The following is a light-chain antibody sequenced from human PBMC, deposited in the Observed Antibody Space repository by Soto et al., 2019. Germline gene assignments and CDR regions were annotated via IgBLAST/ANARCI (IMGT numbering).Light chain of an antibody. CDR1: SSDVGGYNY. Sequence: QSALTQPASVSGSPGQSITISCTGTSSDVGGYNYVSWYQQYPGKAPKLMIYDVTNRPSGVSNRFSGSKSGNTASLTISGLQAEDEAEYYCSSYTSSSSVGIFGGGTKLTV. CDR3: SSYTSSSSVGI. J-gene: IGLJ2*01. CDR2: DVT. V-gene: IGLV2-14*01.